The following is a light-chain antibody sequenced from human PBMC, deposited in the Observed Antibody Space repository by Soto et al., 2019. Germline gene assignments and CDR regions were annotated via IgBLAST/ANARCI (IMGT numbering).Light chain of an antibody. J-gene: IGKJ5*01. CDR3: QNYNCPPIT. V-gene: IGKV1-5*01. CDR2: DAS. CDR1: QSVSRR. Sequence: IQMTHSPSPLSASVGDRITITCRASQSVSRRLAWFQQKPGKAPKLLIYDASSLESGVPSRFRGGGSGTNFTLTISSLQPEDVGTYYCQNYNCPPITFGQGTRLEIK.